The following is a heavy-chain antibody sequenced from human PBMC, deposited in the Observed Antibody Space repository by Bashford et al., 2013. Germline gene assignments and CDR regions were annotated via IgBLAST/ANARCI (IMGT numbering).Heavy chain of an antibody. CDR3: ARPHDYGDVPFDY. CDR2: IYPGDSDT. V-gene: IGHV5-51*01. J-gene: IGHJ4*02. Sequence: WVRQMPGKGLEWMGIIYPGDSDTRYSPSFQGQVTISADKSISTAYLQWSSLKASDTAMYYCARPHDYGDVPFDYWGQGTLVTVSS. D-gene: IGHD4-17*01.